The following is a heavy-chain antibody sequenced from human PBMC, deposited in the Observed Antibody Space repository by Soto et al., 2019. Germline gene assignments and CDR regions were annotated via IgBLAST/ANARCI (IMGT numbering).Heavy chain of an antibody. CDR3: ARTAAAGKYYYGMDV. CDR1: GYSFTSYW. D-gene: IGHD6-13*01. Sequence: GESLKISCKGSGYSFTSYWIGWVRQMPVKGLEWMGIIYPGDSDTRCSPSFQGQVTISADKSISTAYLQWSSLKASDTAMYYCARTAAAGKYYYGMDVWGQGTTVTVSS. V-gene: IGHV5-51*01. CDR2: IYPGDSDT. J-gene: IGHJ6*02.